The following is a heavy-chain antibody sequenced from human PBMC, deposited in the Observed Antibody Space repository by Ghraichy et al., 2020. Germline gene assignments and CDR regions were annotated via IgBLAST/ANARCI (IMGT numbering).Heavy chain of an antibody. CDR1: GGSIISGSYY. V-gene: IGHV4-61*02. J-gene: IGHJ3*02. CDR2: IYTSGST. Sequence: SETLSLTCTVSGGSIISGSYYWSWIRQPAGKGLEWIGRIYTSGSTNYNPSLKSRVIISIDTSKNQFSLRLSSVTAADTAVYYCARDTGHLYRAFDIWGQGTMVTVSS. D-gene: IGHD1-14*01. CDR3: ARDTGHLYRAFDI.